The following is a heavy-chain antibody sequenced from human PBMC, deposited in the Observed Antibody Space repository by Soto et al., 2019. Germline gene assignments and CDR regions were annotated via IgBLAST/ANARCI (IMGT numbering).Heavy chain of an antibody. J-gene: IGHJ4*02. D-gene: IGHD4-17*01. CDR2: ISGSGGST. V-gene: IGHV3-23*01. CDR3: AKDWFYGDYASLVFDY. Sequence: GGSLRLSCAASGFTFSSYAMSWVRQAPGKGLEWVSAISGSGGSTYYADSVKGRFTISRDNSKNTLYLQMNSLRAEDTAVYYCAKDWFYGDYASLVFDYWGQGTLVTVSS. CDR1: GFTFSSYA.